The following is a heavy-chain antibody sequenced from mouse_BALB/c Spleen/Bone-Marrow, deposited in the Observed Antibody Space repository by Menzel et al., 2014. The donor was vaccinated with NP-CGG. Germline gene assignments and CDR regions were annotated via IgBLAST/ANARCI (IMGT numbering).Heavy chain of an antibody. CDR3: ARDGDSDEGYAMDY. V-gene: IGHV1-54*01. J-gene: IGHJ4*01. Sequence: QVQLQQSGAELVRPGTSVKVSCKASGYAFTNYLIEWVKQRPGQGLEWIGVINPGSGGTNYNEKFKGKATLTADKSSSTAYMQLSSLTSDDSAVYFCARDGDSDEGYAMDYWGQGTSVTVSS. CDR2: INPGSGGT. CDR1: GYAFTNYL.